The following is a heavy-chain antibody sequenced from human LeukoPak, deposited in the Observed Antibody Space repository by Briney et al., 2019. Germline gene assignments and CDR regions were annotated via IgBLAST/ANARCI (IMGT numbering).Heavy chain of an antibody. CDR3: AREVFGATMIDY. Sequence: ASVKVSCKASGYSFSDYGFIWVRQAPGQGLEWLGYISTFNGQTLYAQSLQGRVTMTRDTAISTAYMELSRLRSDDTAVYYCAREVFGATMIDYWGQGTLVTVSS. CDR1: GYSFSDYG. V-gene: IGHV1-18*01. J-gene: IGHJ4*02. D-gene: IGHD1-26*01. CDR2: ISTFNGQT.